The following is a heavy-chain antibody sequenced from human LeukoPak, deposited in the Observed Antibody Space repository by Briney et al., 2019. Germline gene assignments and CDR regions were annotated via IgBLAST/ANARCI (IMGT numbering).Heavy chain of an antibody. J-gene: IGHJ6*02. CDR2: IWYDGSKK. D-gene: IGHD3-10*01. CDR1: GFTFSNHG. V-gene: IGHV3-33*01. CDR3: ARERGVGNYYGMDV. Sequence: PGGFLRLSCAASGFTFSNHGFHWVRQAPGKGLEGVAVIWYDGSKKFYADSVKGRFTISRDDSKNTLYLQMNSLRAEDTAVYYCARERGVGNYYGMDVWGQGTTVTVSS.